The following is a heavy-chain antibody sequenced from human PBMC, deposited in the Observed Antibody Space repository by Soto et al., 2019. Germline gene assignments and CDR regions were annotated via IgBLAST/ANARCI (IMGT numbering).Heavy chain of an antibody. CDR3: AKDHLPYTVTTPGS. CDR2: ISYDGSNK. J-gene: IGHJ5*02. V-gene: IGHV3-30*18. CDR1: GFTFSTYG. D-gene: IGHD4-17*01. Sequence: QVQVVESGRGVVQPGRSLRLSCAASGFTFSTYGMHWVRQAPGKGLEWVAVISYDGSNKYYADSVKGRFTISRDNSKNTLYLQMNSLRAEDTAVFYCAKDHLPYTVTTPGSWGQGTLVTVSS.